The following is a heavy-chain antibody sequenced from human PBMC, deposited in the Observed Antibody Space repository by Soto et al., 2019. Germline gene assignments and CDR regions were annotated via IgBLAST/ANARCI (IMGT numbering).Heavy chain of an antibody. CDR1: GYTFTRSG. CDR3: ARVGYYDSCCCYNYHRDVMYV. D-gene: IGHD3-9*01. CDR2: ISAYDGNT. V-gene: IGHV1-18*01. Sequence: ASVKGSCKASGYTFTRSGIDWVRQAPGEGLERLGWISAYDGNTKYAQILQGRVSLTTDTSTNTAYMELRSLRSDDTAMYFCARVGYYDSCCCYNYHRDVMYVSSQGST. J-gene: IGHJ6*02.